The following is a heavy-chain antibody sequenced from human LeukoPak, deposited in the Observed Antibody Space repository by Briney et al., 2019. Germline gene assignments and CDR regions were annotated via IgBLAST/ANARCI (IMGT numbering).Heavy chain of an antibody. CDR2: ISYDGSNK. V-gene: IGHV3-30*18. J-gene: IGHJ4*02. Sequence: GGSLRLSCAASGFTFSSYGMHWVRQAPGKGLEWVAVISYDGSNKYYADSVKGRFTISRDNSKNTLYLQMNSLRAEDTAVYYCAKDRVYGDYEGGLVNYWGQGTLVTVSS. D-gene: IGHD4-17*01. CDR3: AKDRVYGDYEGGLVNY. CDR1: GFTFSSYG.